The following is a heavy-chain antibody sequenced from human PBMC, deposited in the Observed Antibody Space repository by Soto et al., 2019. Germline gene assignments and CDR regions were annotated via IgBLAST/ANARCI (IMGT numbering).Heavy chain of an antibody. CDR3: AREPRYYDSSGYSYYYYGMDV. CDR2: IYYSGST. CDR1: GGSISSGGYY. J-gene: IGHJ6*02. Sequence: QVQLQESGPGLVKPSQTLSLTCTVSGGSISSGGYYWSWIRQHPGKGLEWIGYIYYSGSTYYNPSLKSRVTKAVDTSKTQFSLKLSSVTAADTAVYYCAREPRYYDSSGYSYYYYGMDVWGQGTTVTVSS. V-gene: IGHV4-31*03. D-gene: IGHD3-22*01.